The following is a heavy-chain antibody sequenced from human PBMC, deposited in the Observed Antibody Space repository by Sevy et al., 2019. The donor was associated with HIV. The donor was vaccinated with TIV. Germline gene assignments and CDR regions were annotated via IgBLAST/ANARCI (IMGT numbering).Heavy chain of an antibody. J-gene: IGHJ4*02. CDR2: INWNGGST. CDR1: GFVFEDYG. Sequence: GSLRLSCAASGFVFEDYGMNWVRQAPGKGLECVSGINWNGGSTGYADSVKGRFTISRDNAKNSLYLQMNSLRAEDTAIYYCARERSSGGACYYFDTWGQGALVTVSS. D-gene: IGHD2-21*02. V-gene: IGHV3-20*04. CDR3: ARERSSGGACYYFDT.